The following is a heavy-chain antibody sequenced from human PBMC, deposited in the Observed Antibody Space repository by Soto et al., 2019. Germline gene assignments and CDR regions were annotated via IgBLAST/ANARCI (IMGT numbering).Heavy chain of an antibody. CDR2: IFYSGST. CDR1: GGSINAFF. Sequence: QVQLQESGPGLVKPSETLSLTCTVSGGSINAFFWSWVRQPPGKGLESIGYIFYSGSTNYNPSLKSRVTISLDTSKTQFSLNPTSVTAADTAVYYCATQTGLYYYGMDVWGQGTTVAVSS. V-gene: IGHV4-59*01. J-gene: IGHJ6*02. CDR3: ATQTGLYYYGMDV.